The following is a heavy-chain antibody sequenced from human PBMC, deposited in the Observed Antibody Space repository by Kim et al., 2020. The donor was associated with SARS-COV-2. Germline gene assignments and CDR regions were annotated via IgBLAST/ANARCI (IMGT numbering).Heavy chain of an antibody. CDR3: AKGRSPNYGEIDY. CDR2: INRNGKTT. V-gene: IGHV3-20*04. Sequence: GGSLRLSCAASGFTFDDYSLSWVRQAPGKGLQWVSGINRNGKTTYYADSVKGRFTISRDNAKNCLYLLMNSLRAEDTALYYCAKGRSPNYGEIDYWGQGTLVTVSS. CDR1: GFTFDDYS. D-gene: IGHD4-17*01. J-gene: IGHJ4*01.